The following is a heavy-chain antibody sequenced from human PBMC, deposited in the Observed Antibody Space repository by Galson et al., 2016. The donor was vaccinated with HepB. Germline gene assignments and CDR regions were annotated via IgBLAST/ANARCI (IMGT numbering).Heavy chain of an antibody. Sequence: SVKVSCKASGDTFNSFAINWVRQAPGQGLEWLGRIIPMLEVADYSQRLKGRLTITTDKATSNAHMELSGLTSEDTAVYYCARPIGRGRFDPDYWGQGTLVTVSS. CDR1: GDTFNSFA. V-gene: IGHV1-69*04. J-gene: IGHJ4*02. CDR2: IIPMLEVA. D-gene: IGHD1-26*01. CDR3: ARPIGRGRFDPDY.